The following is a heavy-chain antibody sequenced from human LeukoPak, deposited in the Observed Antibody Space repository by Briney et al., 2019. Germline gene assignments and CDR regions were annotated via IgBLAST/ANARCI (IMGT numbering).Heavy chain of an antibody. D-gene: IGHD1-26*01. Sequence: SETLSLTCTVSGGSISSGSYSWTWIRQAPGKGLEWIGYMFQSGNTQYNPSLKGRVIISVDRSRDQFSLKLRSMTAADTGVYFCARGDTAYYSDAFDVWGQGTMVTVSS. CDR1: GGSISSGSYS. CDR2: MFQSGNT. CDR3: ARGDTAYYSDAFDV. V-gene: IGHV4-30-2*01. J-gene: IGHJ3*01.